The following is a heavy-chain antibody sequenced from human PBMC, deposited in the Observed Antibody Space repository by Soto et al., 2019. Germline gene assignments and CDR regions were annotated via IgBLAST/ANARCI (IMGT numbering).Heavy chain of an antibody. Sequence: GGSLRLSCAASGFTFSSYGMHWVRQAPGKGLEWVAVISYDGSNKYYADSVKGRFTISRDNSKNTLFLQMSSLRAEDTAVYYCVKDGSSGWPYYYGMDVWGQGTTVTVSS. J-gene: IGHJ6*02. CDR2: ISYDGSNK. D-gene: IGHD6-19*01. CDR1: GFTFSSYG. CDR3: VKDGSSGWPYYYGMDV. V-gene: IGHV3-30*18.